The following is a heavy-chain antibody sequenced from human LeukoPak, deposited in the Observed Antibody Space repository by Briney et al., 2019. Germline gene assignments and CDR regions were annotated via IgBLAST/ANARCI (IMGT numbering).Heavy chain of an antibody. V-gene: IGHV4-59*08. CDR3: ARTYYDILTGYLFDY. D-gene: IGHD3-9*01. CDR1: GGSISSYY. J-gene: IGHJ4*02. CDR2: IYYSGST. Sequence: SETLSLTCTVSGGSISSYYWSWIRQPPGKGLEWIGYIYYSGSTNYNPSLKSRVTISVDTSKNQFSLKLSSMTAADTAVYYCARTYYDILTGYLFDYWGQGTLVTVSS.